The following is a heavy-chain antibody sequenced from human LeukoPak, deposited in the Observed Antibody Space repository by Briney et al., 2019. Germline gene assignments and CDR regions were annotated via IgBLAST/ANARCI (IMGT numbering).Heavy chain of an antibody. J-gene: IGHJ4*02. CDR3: ARGALQLWAVDY. V-gene: IGHV4-31*03. CDR2: IYYSGST. D-gene: IGHD5-18*01. CDR1: GGSISSGGYY. Sequence: SETLSLTCTVSGGSISSGGYYWSWIRQHPGKGLEWIGYIYYSGSTYYNPSLKSRVTISVDTSKNQFSLKLSSVTAADTAAYYCARGALQLWAVDYWGQGTLVTVSS.